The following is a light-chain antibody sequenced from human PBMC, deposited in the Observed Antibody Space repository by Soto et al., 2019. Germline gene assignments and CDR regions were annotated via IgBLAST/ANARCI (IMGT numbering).Light chain of an antibody. V-gene: IGKV3-20*01. CDR3: QQYGGSPRT. J-gene: IGKJ1*01. CDR2: GAS. CDR1: QNVSSNY. Sequence: EIVLTQSPGPLSFSPGEKTTLSRRASQNVSSNYLAWYQQKSGQAPRLLIYGASSRATGIPDRFSGSGFGTDFTLTISRLEPEDFAVYYCQQYGGSPRTFGQGTKVDIK.